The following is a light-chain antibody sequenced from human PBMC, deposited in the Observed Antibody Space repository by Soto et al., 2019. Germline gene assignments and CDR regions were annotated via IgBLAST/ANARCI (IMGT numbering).Light chain of an antibody. CDR2: GAS. CDR3: QQYNNWPYP. J-gene: IGKJ2*01. V-gene: IGKV3-15*01. CDR1: QSVSSN. Sequence: EMVMTQSPATLSVSPGERATLSCRASQSVSSNLAWYQQKPGQAPRLLIYGASTRATGIPARFSGSRSGTEVTLTSSSRKSEDFAVYYCQQYNNWPYPFGQGTKLEIK.